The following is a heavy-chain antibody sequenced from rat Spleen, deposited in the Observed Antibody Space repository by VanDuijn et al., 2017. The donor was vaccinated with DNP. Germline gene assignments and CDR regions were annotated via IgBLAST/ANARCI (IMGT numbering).Heavy chain of an antibody. CDR2: IIYDGSRT. J-gene: IGHJ2*01. CDR3: TTHWQLPFDY. V-gene: IGHV5S10*01. CDR1: GFTFSDHN. Sequence: EVQLVESGGGLVQPGRSLKLSCAASGFTFSDHNMAWVRQAPKKGLEWVATIIYDGSRTYYRDSVKGRFTISRDNAKSTLYLQMDSLRSEDTATYYCTTHWQLPFDYWGQGVMVTVSS. D-gene: IGHD1-10*01.